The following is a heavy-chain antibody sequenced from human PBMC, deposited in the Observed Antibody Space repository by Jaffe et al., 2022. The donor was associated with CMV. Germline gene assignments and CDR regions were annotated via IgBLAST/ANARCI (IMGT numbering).Heavy chain of an antibody. CDR2: INPSGGST. CDR3: ARLERYYYDSSGYYSFGGYFDY. V-gene: IGHV1-46*01. D-gene: IGHD3-22*01. J-gene: IGHJ4*02. CDR1: GYTFTSYY. Sequence: QVQLVQSGAEVKKPGASVKVSCKASGYTFTSYYMHWVRQAPGQGLEWMGIINPSGGSTSYAQKFQGRVTMTRDTSTSTVYMELSSLRSEDTAVYYCARLERYYYDSSGYYSFGGYFDYWGQGTLVTVSS.